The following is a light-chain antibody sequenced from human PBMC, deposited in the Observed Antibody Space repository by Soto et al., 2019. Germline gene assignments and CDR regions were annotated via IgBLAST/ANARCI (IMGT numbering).Light chain of an antibody. J-gene: IGKJ4*01. CDR2: GAS. CDR3: QQSFSPLLT. V-gene: IGKV1-39*01. CDR1: QTLSNY. Sequence: DIRMTQSPSSVSASVGDRVTITCRASQTLSNYLTWFQQKPGKAPKVLIYGASTLQSGVPSRFSGSGSGAEFTLTISSLQPEDFATYYCQQSFSPLLTFGGGTKVDIK.